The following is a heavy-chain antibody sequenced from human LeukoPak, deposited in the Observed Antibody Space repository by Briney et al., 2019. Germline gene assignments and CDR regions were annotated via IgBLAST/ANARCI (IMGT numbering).Heavy chain of an antibody. CDR2: IYYSGST. J-gene: IGHJ4*02. CDR1: GGSISSSSYY. Sequence: KPSETLSLTCTVSGGSISSSSYYWGWIRQPPGKGLEWIGSIYYSGSTYYNPSLKSRVTTSVDTSKNRFSLKLTSVTAADTAVYYCARELHSGSYYFDYWGQGTLVTVSS. D-gene: IGHD1-26*01. CDR3: ARELHSGSYYFDY. V-gene: IGHV4-39*07.